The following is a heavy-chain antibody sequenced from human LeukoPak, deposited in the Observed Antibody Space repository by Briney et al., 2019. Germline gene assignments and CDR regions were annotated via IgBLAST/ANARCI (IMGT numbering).Heavy chain of an antibody. CDR3: ARDNLVRGVILKPFDY. CDR1: GYTFTSYA. D-gene: IGHD3-10*01. CDR2: INTNTGNP. V-gene: IGHV7-4-1*02. J-gene: IGHJ4*02. Sequence: ASVKVSCKASGYTFTSYAMNWVRQAPGQGLEWMGWINTNTGNPTYAQGFTGRFVFSLDTSVSTAYLQISSLKAEDTAVYYCARDNLVRGVILKPFDYWGQGTLVTASS.